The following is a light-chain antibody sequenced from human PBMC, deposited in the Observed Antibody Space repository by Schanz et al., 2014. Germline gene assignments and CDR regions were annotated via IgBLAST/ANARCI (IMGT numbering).Light chain of an antibody. J-gene: IGLJ3*02. Sequence: QSALTQPASVSGSPGQSITISCTGTSSDVGTYNSVSWYQQHPGKAPKLMIYDVSNRPSGVSNPFSGSNSGNTASLTISGLQAEDEADYYCSSYAGSINWVFGGGTKLTVL. CDR3: SSYAGSINWV. CDR2: DVS. V-gene: IGLV2-14*01. CDR1: SSDVGTYNS.